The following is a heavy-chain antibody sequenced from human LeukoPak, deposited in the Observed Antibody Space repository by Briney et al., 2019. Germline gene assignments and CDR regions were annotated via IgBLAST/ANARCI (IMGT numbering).Heavy chain of an antibody. J-gene: IGHJ3*02. CDR2: ISWNSGSI. CDR3: AKDRALGYYDSSGYREGAFDI. CDR1: GFTFDDYA. V-gene: IGHV3-9*01. Sequence: GRSLRLSCAASGFTFDDYAMHWVRQAPGKGLEWVSGISWNSGSIGYADSVKGRFTISRDNAKNSLYLQMNSLRAEDTALYYCAKDRALGYYDSSGYREGAFDIWGQGTMVTVSS. D-gene: IGHD3-22*01.